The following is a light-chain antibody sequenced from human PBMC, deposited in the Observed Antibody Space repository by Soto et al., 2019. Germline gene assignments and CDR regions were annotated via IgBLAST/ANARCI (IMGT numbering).Light chain of an antibody. V-gene: IGLV1-36*01. CDR1: RSNIGDNA. CDR2: YDD. J-gene: IGLJ2*01. Sequence: QSVLTQPPSVSEAPRQRVTISCSGSRSNIGDNAVNWYQQLPGKAPKLLIYYDDLLPSGVSDRFSGSKSGTSASLAISGLQSEDEADYYCAAWDDSLNGVVFGAGTKLTVL. CDR3: AAWDDSLNGVV.